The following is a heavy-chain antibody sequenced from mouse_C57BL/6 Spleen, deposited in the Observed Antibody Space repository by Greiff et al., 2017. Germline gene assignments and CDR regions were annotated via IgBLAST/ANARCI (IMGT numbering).Heavy chain of an antibody. D-gene: IGHD2-4*01. CDR3: ERVYYDYDAGFAY. CDR2: IDPGSGGT. CDR1: GYAFTNYL. J-gene: IGHJ3*01. Sequence: QVQLKQPGAELVRPGTSVKVSCKASGYAFTNYLIEWVKQRPGRGLEWIGVIDPGSGGTKYNEQFKGKATLTADKSSSTAYMQRSSLTSEDSAVYCGERVYYDYDAGFAYWGQGTLVTVSA. V-gene: IGHV1-54*01.